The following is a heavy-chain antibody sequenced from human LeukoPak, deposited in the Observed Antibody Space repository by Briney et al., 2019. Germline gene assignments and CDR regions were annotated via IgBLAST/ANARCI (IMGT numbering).Heavy chain of an antibody. J-gene: IGHJ4*02. CDR3: AKDDYYGSGSYSTFDY. Sequence: GGSLRLSCAASGFTFSRYAMNWVRQAPGKGLEWVSGISSSGGTTSYADSVKGRFTMSRDNSKNTLYLQMNSLRAEDTAVYYCAKDDYYGSGSYSTFDYWGQGTLVTVSS. V-gene: IGHV3-23*01. CDR1: GFTFSRYA. CDR2: ISSSGGTT. D-gene: IGHD3-10*01.